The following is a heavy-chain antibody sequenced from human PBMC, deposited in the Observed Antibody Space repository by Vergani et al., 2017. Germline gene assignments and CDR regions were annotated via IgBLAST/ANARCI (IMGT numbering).Heavy chain of an antibody. CDR2: IDHTGRP. CDR1: GGSFTSYH. Sequence: QVQLQQWGGGLLKPSETLSLTCVVNGGSFTSYHWKWIRQSQGEGLEWVGDIDHTGRPDYNPSLKSRLTMSVDKSRNQFSLTPNAVTATDTAIYFCARVNTETNGHLYYYYYMDVWGQGTTVTVSS. J-gene: IGHJ6*03. CDR3: ARVNTETNGHLYYYYYMDV. D-gene: IGHD4-11*01. V-gene: IGHV4-34*01.